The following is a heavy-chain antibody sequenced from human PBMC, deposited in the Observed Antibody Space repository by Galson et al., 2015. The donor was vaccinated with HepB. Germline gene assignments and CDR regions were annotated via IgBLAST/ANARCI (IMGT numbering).Heavy chain of an antibody. V-gene: IGHV1-3*01. Sequence: SVKVSCKASGYTFTSYAMHWVRQAPGQRLEWMGWINAGNGNTKYSQKFQGRVTITRDTSASTAYMELSSLRSGDTAVYYCARDLWSPEPFLEWFPYGMDVWGQGTTVTVSS. D-gene: IGHD3-3*02. CDR2: INAGNGNT. CDR3: ARDLWSPEPFLEWFPYGMDV. J-gene: IGHJ6*02. CDR1: GYTFTSYA.